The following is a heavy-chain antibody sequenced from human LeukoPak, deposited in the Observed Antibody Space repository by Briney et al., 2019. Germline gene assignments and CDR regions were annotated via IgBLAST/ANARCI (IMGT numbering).Heavy chain of an antibody. V-gene: IGHV3-15*01. CDR1: GFTFSSYE. D-gene: IGHD3-10*01. Sequence: GGSLRLSCAASGFTFSSYEMNWVRQAPGKGLEWVGRIKSKTDGGTTDYAAPVKGRFTISRDDSKNTLYLQMNSLKTEDTAVYYCTTEIYGSGNYYFDYWGQGTLVTVSS. CDR3: TTEIYGSGNYYFDY. J-gene: IGHJ4*02. CDR2: IKSKTDGGTT.